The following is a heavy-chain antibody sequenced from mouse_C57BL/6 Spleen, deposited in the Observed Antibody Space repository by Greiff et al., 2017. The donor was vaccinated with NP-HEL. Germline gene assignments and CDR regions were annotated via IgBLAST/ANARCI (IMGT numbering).Heavy chain of an antibody. CDR2: INPGSGGT. Sequence: VQLQQSGAELVRPGTSVKVSCKASGYAFTNYLIEWVKQRPGQGLEWIGVINPGSGGTNYNEKFKGKATLTADKSSSTAYMQLSSLTSEDSAVYFCARKGGIYFSRDYWGQGTSVTVSS. J-gene: IGHJ4*01. CDR1: GYAFTNYL. CDR3: ARKGGIYFSRDY. V-gene: IGHV1-54*01.